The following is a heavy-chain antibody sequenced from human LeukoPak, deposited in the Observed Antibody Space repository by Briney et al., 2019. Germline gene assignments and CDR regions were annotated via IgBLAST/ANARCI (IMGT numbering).Heavy chain of an antibody. CDR2: ISGSGGST. J-gene: IGHJ4*02. V-gene: IGHV3-23*01. D-gene: IGHD3-10*01. CDR1: GFTFSSYG. Sequence: GGSLRLSCAASGFTFSSYGMHWVRQAPGKGLEWVSAISGSGGSTYYAVSVKGRFTISRDNAKNTLYLQMTSLRAEDTAVYYCARLGARSGSYDYWGQGTLVTVSS. CDR3: ARLGARSGSYDY.